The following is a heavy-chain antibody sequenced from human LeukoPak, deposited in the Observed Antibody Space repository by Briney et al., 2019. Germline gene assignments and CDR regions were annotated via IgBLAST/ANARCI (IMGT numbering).Heavy chain of an antibody. CDR2: VSYDGSNK. CDR3: AKDGIAARRVAWFDP. Sequence: GGSLRLSCAASGFTFSSYGMHWVRQAPGKGLEWVAVVSYDGSNKYYADSVKGRFTISRDNSKNTLYLQMNSLRAEDTAVYYCAKDGIAARRVAWFDPWGQGTLVTVSS. J-gene: IGHJ5*02. CDR1: GFTFSSYG. V-gene: IGHV3-30*18. D-gene: IGHD6-6*01.